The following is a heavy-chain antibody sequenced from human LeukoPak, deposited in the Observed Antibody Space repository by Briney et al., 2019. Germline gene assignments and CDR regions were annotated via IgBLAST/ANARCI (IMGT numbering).Heavy chain of an antibody. V-gene: IGHV1-2*02. J-gene: IGHJ4*02. CDR1: GYTFTGYY. CDR3: ARGRFYSYCSSTSCQARFDY. CDR2: INPNSGGT. Sequence: ASVKVSCKASGYTFTGYYMHWVRQAPGQGLEWMGWINPNSGGTNYAQKFQGRVTMTRDTSISTAYMELSRLRSDDTAVYYCARGRFYSYCSSTSCQARFDYWGQGTLVTASS. D-gene: IGHD2-2*01.